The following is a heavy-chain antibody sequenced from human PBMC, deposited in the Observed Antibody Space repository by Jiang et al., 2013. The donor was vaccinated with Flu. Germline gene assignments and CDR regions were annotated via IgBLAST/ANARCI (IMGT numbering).Heavy chain of an antibody. CDR2: INPNTGGR. CDR3: ATHNWNDDLHDY. D-gene: IGHD1-1*01. V-gene: IGHV1-2*02. J-gene: IGHJ4*02. CDR1: GYTFTGYY. Sequence: SGAEVKKPGASVKVSCKASGYTFTGYYIHWVRQAPGQGLEWMGWINPNTGGRFFAQKFQGRATMTRDTSISTAYMDLSRLTSDDTAVYYCATHNWNDDLHDYWGQGTLVTVSS.